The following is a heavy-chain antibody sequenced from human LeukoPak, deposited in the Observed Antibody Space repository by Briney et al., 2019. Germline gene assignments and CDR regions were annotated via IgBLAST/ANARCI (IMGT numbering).Heavy chain of an antibody. J-gene: IGHJ1*01. CDR2: LSGSGANS. D-gene: IGHD5-24*01. CDR1: GFTVSSYA. V-gene: IGHV3-23*01. Sequence: GGSLRLSCAASGFTVSSYAMSWVRQAPGKGLEWVSGLSGSGANSYYADSVKGRFTISRDNSKNTLYLQMNSLRADDTAVYYCARALSQQLIRYSQDWGQGTLVTVSS. CDR3: ARALSQQLIRYSQD.